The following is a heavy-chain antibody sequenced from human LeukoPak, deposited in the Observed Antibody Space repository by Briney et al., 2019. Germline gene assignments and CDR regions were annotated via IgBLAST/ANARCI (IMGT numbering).Heavy chain of an antibody. CDR2: INHSGSI. CDR1: GGSFSDYY. J-gene: IGHJ4*02. CDR3: ARRDVDTAMGIFDY. V-gene: IGHV4-34*01. Sequence: SETLSLTCAVYGGSFSDYYWSWIRQPPGKGLEWIGEINHSGSINYNPSLKSRVTTSVDTSKNQFSLKLSSVTAEDTAVYYCARRDVDTAMGIFDYWGQGTLVTVSS. D-gene: IGHD5-18*01.